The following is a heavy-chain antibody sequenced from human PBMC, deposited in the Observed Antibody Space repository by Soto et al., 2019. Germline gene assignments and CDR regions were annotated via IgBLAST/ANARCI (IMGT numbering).Heavy chain of an antibody. CDR3: ARDGGTYYFDY. CDR1: GFTFSSYA. Sequence: GGSLRLSCAASGFTFSSYAMHWVRQAPGKGLEWVAVISYDGSNKYYADSVKGRFTISRDNSKNTLYLQMNSLRAEDTAVYYCARDGGTYYFDYWGQGTLVTVSS. CDR2: ISYDGSNK. D-gene: IGHD3-16*01. J-gene: IGHJ4*02. V-gene: IGHV3-30-3*01.